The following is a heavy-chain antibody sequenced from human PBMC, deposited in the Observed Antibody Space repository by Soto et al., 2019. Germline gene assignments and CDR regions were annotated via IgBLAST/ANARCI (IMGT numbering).Heavy chain of an antibody. V-gene: IGHV3-48*03. J-gene: IGHJ6*02. Sequence: PGGSLRLSCATSGFTFSSYEMNWVRQPPGKGLEWVSYISSSGSTIYYADSVKGRFTISRDNAKNSLYLQMDSLRAEDTAVYYCARDQEAGSFFPYYYGMDVWGQGTTVTVSS. CDR1: GFTFSSYE. CDR2: ISSSGSTI. D-gene: IGHD6-13*01. CDR3: ARDQEAGSFFPYYYGMDV.